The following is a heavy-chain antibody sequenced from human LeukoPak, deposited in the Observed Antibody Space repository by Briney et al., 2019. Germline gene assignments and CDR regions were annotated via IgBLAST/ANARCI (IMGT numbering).Heavy chain of an antibody. Sequence: SETLSLTCAVYGGSFSGYYWSWIRQPPGKGLEWIGEINHSGSTKYNPSLKSRVTISVDTSKNQFSLKLNFVTAADTAVYYCARGDENFPFDYWGQGTLVTVSS. V-gene: IGHV4-34*01. J-gene: IGHJ4*02. CDR3: ARGDENFPFDY. CDR2: INHSGST. D-gene: IGHD3-3*01. CDR1: GGSFSGYY.